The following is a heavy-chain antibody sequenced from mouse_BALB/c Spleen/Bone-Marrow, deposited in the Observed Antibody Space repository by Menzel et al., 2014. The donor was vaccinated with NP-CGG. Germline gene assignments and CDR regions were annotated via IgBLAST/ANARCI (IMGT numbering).Heavy chain of an antibody. V-gene: IGHV1-87*01. Sequence: VKLMESGAELARPGASVKLSCKAPGYTFTSYWMQWVKQRPGQGLEWIGAIYPGDGDTRYTQKFKGKATLTADKSSSAAYMHLSSLASEASADYYCARGFPFAYWGQGTTLTVSS. J-gene: IGHJ2*01. CDR2: IYPGDGDT. CDR1: GYTFTSYW. CDR3: ARGFPFAY.